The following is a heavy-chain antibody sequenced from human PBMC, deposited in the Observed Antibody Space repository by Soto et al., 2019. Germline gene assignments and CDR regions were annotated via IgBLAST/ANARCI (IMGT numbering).Heavy chain of an antibody. J-gene: IGHJ6*02. CDR2: ISAYNGNT. CDR3: GRGPRFYYYYFCMDA. CDR1: GYTSTSYG. V-gene: IGHV1-18*01. Sequence: GASVKVSCKASGYTSTSYGISWMRQAPGQGLEWMGWISAYNGNTNYAQKLQGRVTMTTDTSTSTAYMELRSLRSDDTAVYYCGRGPRFYYYYFCMDAWGQGTPVTVSS.